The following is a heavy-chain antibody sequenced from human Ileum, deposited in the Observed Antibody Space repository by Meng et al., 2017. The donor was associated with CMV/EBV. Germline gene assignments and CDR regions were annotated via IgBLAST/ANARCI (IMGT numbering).Heavy chain of an antibody. D-gene: IGHD1-26*01. CDR1: GYSFTSYW. CDR3: ARRSYSGSYSGIDY. V-gene: IGHV5-51*01. CDR2: IYPGDSDT. Sequence: GGSLRLSCKGSGYSFTSYWIGWVCQMPGKGLEWMGIIYPGDSDTRYSPSFQGQVTISADKYISTAYLQWSSLKASDTAMYYCARRSYSGSYSGIDYWGQGTWVTVSS. J-gene: IGHJ4*02.